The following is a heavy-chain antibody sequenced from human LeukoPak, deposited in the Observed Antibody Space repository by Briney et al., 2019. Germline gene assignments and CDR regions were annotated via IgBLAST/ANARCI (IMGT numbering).Heavy chain of an antibody. CDR2: INHSGST. V-gene: IGHV4-34*01. CDR3: ARPRGYFDY. CDR1: GGSFSGYY. J-gene: IGHJ4*02. Sequence: PSETLSLTCAVYGGSFSGYYWSWIRQPPGKGLEWIGEINHSGSTNYNPSLKSRVTISVDTTKNQFSLKLSSVTAADTAVYYCARPRGYFDYWGQGTLVTVSS.